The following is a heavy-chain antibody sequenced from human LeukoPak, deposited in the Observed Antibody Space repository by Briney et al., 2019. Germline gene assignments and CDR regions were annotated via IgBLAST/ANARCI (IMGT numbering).Heavy chain of an antibody. V-gene: IGHV3-23*01. CDR1: GFTFRSYS. D-gene: IGHD2-21*02. CDR3: AKDLPAKCRGDCPSDY. J-gene: IGHJ4*02. CDR2: ISDSGGGT. Sequence: GGSLRLSCAASGFTFRSYSMNWVRQAPGKGLEWVSGISDSGGGTYYADSVKGRFTISRDNSKNTLYLQMNSLRVEDTAVYYCAKDLPAKCRGDCPSDYWGQGTLVTVSS.